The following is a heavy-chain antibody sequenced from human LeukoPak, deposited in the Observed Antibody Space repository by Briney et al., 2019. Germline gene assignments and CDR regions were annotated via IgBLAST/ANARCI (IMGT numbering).Heavy chain of an antibody. J-gene: IGHJ3*02. Sequence: PGGSLRLSCTASGFTFSSFSMNWVRQAPGKGLEWVSSISTSSSYIYYADSVKGRFTISRDNARKSLYLQMNSLRAEDTAVYYCARGASVVAGSDNAPDIWGQGTMVTVSS. D-gene: IGHD6-19*01. CDR3: ARGASVVAGSDNAPDI. CDR2: ISTSSSYI. V-gene: IGHV3-21*01. CDR1: GFTFSSFS.